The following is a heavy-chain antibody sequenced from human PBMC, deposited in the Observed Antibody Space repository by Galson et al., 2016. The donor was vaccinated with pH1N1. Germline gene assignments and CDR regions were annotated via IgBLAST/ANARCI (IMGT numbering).Heavy chain of an antibody. V-gene: IGHV3-33*01. Sequence: SLRLSCAASGFAFSSYDMHWVRQAPGKGLEWVAAIWYDGSNEYYGDSVKGRLTISRDNSKSTLYLQMNSLRVEDTAVYYCARERLNYPDDAFDVWGQGTLVTVSS. D-gene: IGHD1-7*01. J-gene: IGHJ3*01. CDR1: GFAFSSYD. CDR2: IWYDGSNE. CDR3: ARERLNYPDDAFDV.